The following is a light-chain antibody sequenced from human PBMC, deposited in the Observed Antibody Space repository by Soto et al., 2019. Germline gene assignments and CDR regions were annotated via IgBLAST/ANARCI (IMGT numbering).Light chain of an antibody. CDR2: GAS. V-gene: IGKV3-20*01. CDR3: QQYGSSPLFT. J-gene: IGKJ3*01. Sequence: EIVLTQSPGTLSLSPGERATLSCRASQSVSSSYLAWYQQKPGPAPRLLIYGASSRATGIPDRFSGSGSGTDFTLTISRPEPEDFAVYYCQQYGSSPLFTFGPGTKVDIK. CDR1: QSVSSSY.